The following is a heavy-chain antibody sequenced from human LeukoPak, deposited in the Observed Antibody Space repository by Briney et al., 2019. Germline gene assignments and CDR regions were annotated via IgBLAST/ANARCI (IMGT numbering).Heavy chain of an antibody. Sequence: PSETLSLTCTVSGGSISSSSYYWGWIRQPPGKGLEWIGSIYYSGSTYYNPSLKSRVTISVDTSKNQFSLKLSSVTAADTAVYYCARVWPGLYRAFDIWGQGTMVTVSS. J-gene: IGHJ3*02. CDR1: GGSISSSSYY. CDR3: ARVWPGLYRAFDI. V-gene: IGHV4-39*01. CDR2: IYYSGST. D-gene: IGHD2-21*01.